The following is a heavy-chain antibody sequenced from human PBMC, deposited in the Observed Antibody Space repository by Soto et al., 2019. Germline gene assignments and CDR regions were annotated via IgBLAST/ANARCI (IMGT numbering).Heavy chain of an antibody. V-gene: IGHV2-5*02. D-gene: IGHD3-9*01. CDR1: EFSRSTSGVG. CDR2: IYWDDDR. J-gene: IGHJ3*02. CDR3: AHFDRPGASDI. Sequence: QITLKESGLTLVKPTQTLTLTCTFSEFSRSTSGVGVGWIRQSPGKALEWLALIYWDDDRRYRPSLKSRLTINKDTPKNQVVLTMTNMDPVDTATYYCAHFDRPGASDIWGRGTKVTVSS.